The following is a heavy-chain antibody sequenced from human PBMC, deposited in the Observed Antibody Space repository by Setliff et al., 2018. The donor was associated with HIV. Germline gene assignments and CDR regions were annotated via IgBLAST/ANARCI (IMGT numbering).Heavy chain of an antibody. D-gene: IGHD3-22*01. Sequence: SETLSLTFDVSGFSISSRYYWGWIRQSPGKGLGWIGNIYHTGSSYYNPSLNDRATISLDTFKNQFSLKRNSVTAADTAVYYCARDVLALVISVYGFWGQGIQVTVSS. V-gene: IGHV4-38-2*02. J-gene: IGHJ4*02. CDR2: IYHTGSS. CDR1: GFSISSRYY. CDR3: ARDVLALVISVYGF.